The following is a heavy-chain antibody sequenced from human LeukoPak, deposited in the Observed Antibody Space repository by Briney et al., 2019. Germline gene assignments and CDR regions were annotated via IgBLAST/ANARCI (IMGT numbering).Heavy chain of an antibody. J-gene: IGHJ4*02. Sequence: GGTLRLSCVASGFRFSNYGMNWVRQAPGKGLEWVSGIIPTGSTTYYADSVKGRFTISRDNSKNTVYLHLNSLRVEDTAQYYCAKDIRWASFESWGQGTLGTVSS. CDR3: AKDIRWASFES. D-gene: IGHD3-16*01. CDR2: IIPTGSTT. V-gene: IGHV3-23*01. CDR1: GFRFSNYG.